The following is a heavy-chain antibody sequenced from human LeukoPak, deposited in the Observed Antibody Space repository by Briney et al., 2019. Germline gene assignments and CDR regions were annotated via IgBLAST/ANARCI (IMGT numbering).Heavy chain of an antibody. CDR3: ARGATPAAMNTAWGDAFDI. Sequence: GGSLRLSCAASGFTFSSHDMHWVRQATGKGLEWVSAIGTAGDPYYPGSVKGRFTISRENAKNSLYLQMNSLRAGDTAVYYCARGATPAAMNTAWGDAFDIWGQGTMVTVSS. CDR2: IGTAGDP. V-gene: IGHV3-13*05. J-gene: IGHJ3*02. D-gene: IGHD2-2*01. CDR1: GFTFSSHD.